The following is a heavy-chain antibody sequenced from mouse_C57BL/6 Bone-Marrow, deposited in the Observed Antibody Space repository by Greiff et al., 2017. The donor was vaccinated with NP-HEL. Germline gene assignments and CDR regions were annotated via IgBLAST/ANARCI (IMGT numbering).Heavy chain of an antibody. CDR1: GYTFTSYW. J-gene: IGHJ4*01. V-gene: IGHV1-64*01. Sequence: QVQLKQPGAELVKPGASVKLSCKASGYTFTSYWMHWVKQRPGQGLEWIGMIHPNSGSTNYNEKFKSKATLTVDKSSSTAYMQLSSLTSEDSAVYYCARGGYMADYWGQGTSVTVSS. CDR2: IHPNSGST. D-gene: IGHD1-1*02. CDR3: ARGGYMADY.